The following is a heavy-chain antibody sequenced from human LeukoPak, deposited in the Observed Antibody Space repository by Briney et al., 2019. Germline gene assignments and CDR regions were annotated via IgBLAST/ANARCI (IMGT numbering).Heavy chain of an antibody. Sequence: SETLSLACTVSGGSIRSSSYYWGWIRQPPGKGLEWIGSFYYSGDTYYNPSLKSRVTLSVDTSKNQISLNLASVTAADTAVYYCARDGKDYYGMDVWGKGTTVTVSS. D-gene: IGHD1-1*01. CDR3: ARDGKDYYGMDV. V-gene: IGHV4-39*07. J-gene: IGHJ6*04. CDR2: FYYSGDT. CDR1: GGSIRSSSYY.